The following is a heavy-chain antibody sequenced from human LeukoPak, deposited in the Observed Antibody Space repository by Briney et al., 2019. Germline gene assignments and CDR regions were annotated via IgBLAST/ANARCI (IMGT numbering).Heavy chain of an antibody. CDR1: GYTFTSYY. D-gene: IGHD4-17*01. J-gene: IGHJ4*02. Sequence: ASVKVSCKASGYTFTSYYMHWVRQAPGQGLEWMGIINPSGGSTSYAQKFQGRVTMTRDTSTSTVYMELTSLRSEDTAVYYCARDLSGDYGVDYWGQGTLVTVSS. CDR3: ARDLSGDYGVDY. V-gene: IGHV1-46*01. CDR2: INPSGGST.